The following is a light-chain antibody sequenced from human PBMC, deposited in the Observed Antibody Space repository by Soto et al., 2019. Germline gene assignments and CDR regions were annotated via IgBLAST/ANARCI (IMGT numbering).Light chain of an antibody. CDR2: AVS. CDR1: QGIRND. V-gene: IGKV1-39*01. CDR3: QQSYSTPLT. J-gene: IGKJ4*01. Sequence: DIQMTQSPSSLSASVGDRVTITCRASQGIRNDLGWYQQKPGKAPKLLINAVSRLESGVPSRFSGSGSGTDFTLTISSLQPEDFATYYCQQSYSTPLTFGGGTKVEIK.